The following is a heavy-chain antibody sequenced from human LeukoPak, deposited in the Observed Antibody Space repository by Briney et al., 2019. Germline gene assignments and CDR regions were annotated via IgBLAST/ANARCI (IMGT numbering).Heavy chain of an antibody. V-gene: IGHV1-69*13. CDR3: ARGEDIVVVPAASFDY. Sequence: GASVKVSCKASGGTFSSYAISWVRQAPGQGLGWMGGIIPIFGTANYAQKFQGRVTITADESTSTAYMELSSLRSEDTAVYYCARGEDIVVVPAASFDYWGQGTLVTVSS. J-gene: IGHJ4*02. CDR1: GGTFSSYA. D-gene: IGHD2-2*01. CDR2: IIPIFGTA.